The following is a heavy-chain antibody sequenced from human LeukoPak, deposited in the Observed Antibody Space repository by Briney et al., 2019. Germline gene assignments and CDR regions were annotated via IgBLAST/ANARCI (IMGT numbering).Heavy chain of an antibody. J-gene: IGHJ4*02. D-gene: IGHD3-9*01. CDR1: GGSFSGYY. V-gene: IGHV4-59*01. CDR3: ARGPRVLRYFDWLLPYYFDY. CDR2: IYYSGST. Sequence: SETLSLTCAVYGGSFSGYYWSWIRQPPGKGLEWIGYIYYSGSTNYNPSLKSRVTISVDTSKNQFSLKLSSVTAADTAVYYCARGPRVLRYFDWLLPYYFDYWGQGTLVTVSS.